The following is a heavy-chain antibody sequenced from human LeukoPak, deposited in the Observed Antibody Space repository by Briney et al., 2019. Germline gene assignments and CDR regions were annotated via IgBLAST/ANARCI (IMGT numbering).Heavy chain of an antibody. J-gene: IGHJ4*02. CDR1: GGSFSGYY. CDR2: INHSGST. D-gene: IGHD3-3*01. Sequence: PSETLSLTCAVYGGSFSGYYWSWIRQPPGKGLEWIGEINHSGSTNYNPSLKSRVTISVDTSKNQFSLKLSSVTAADTAVYYCARGRTGYYVFWSGYYRIDYWGQGTLVTVSS. V-gene: IGHV4-34*01. CDR3: ARGRTGYYVFWSGYYRIDY.